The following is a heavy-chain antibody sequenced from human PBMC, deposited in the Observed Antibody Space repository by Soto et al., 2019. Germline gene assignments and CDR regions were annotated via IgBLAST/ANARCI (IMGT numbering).Heavy chain of an antibody. V-gene: IGHV1-69*01. CDR2: IIPIFGTA. D-gene: IGHD3-16*01. CDR1: GGTFSSYA. Sequence: QVQLVQSGAEVKKPGSSVKVSCKASGGTFSSYAISWVRQAPGQGLGWMGGIIPIFGTANYAQKFQGRVTITAVESTSTAYTELSSLRSEDTAVYYCARVPSTIWGSSSHFDYWGQGTLVTVSS. CDR3: ARVPSTIWGSSSHFDY. J-gene: IGHJ4*02.